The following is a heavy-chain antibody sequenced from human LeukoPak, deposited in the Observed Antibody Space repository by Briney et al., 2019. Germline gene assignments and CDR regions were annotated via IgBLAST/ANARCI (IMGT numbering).Heavy chain of an antibody. V-gene: IGHV1-69*13. Sequence: SVKVSCKASGGTFISYAISWVRQAPGQGLEWMGGIIPIFGTANYAQKFQGRVTITADESTSTAYMELSSLRSEDTAVYYCAGDGPGSSGRGWFDPWGQGTLVTVSS. D-gene: IGHD6-6*01. J-gene: IGHJ5*02. CDR1: GGTFISYA. CDR3: AGDGPGSSGRGWFDP. CDR2: IIPIFGTA.